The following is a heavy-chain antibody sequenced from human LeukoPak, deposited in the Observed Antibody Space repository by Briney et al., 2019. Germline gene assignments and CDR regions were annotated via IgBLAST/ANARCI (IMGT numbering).Heavy chain of an antibody. V-gene: IGHV4-39*07. Sequence: SETLSLTCTVSGGSISSGSYYWGWIRQPPGKGLVWIGSIYYSGSTYYNPSLKSRVTISVDTSKNQFSLKLSSVTAADTAVYYCARGKPPGFPHPFDYWGQGTLVTVSS. J-gene: IGHJ4*02. CDR2: IYYSGST. CDR3: ARGKPPGFPHPFDY. CDR1: GGSISSGSYY. D-gene: IGHD3-9*01.